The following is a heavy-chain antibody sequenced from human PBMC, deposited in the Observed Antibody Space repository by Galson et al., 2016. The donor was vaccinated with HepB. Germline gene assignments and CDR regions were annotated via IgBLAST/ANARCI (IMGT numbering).Heavy chain of an antibody. CDR2: SIPVFGTV. CDR1: GGTFSSYS. D-gene: IGHD6-6*01. CDR3: ARTAYGVAARHVDYYGMDV. Sequence: SVKVSCKASGGTFSSYSMNWVRQAPGQGLEWMGGSIPVFGTVKYAERFQGRIMIVADESTSTAYMEVRSLRSDDTAVYYCARTAYGVAARHVDYYGMDVWGQGTTVTVSS. J-gene: IGHJ6*02. V-gene: IGHV1-69*13.